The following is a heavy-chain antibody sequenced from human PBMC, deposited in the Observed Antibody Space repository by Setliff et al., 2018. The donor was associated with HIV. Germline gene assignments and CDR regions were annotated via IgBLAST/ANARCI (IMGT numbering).Heavy chain of an antibody. V-gene: IGHV4-34*09. Sequence: SETLSLTCDVFGASFSDFYWAWLRQPPGRGLEWIGDINHGGHTKYNPSLKSRVTISVDTSKNQFSLKLSSVTAADTAVYYCASTKVTPHGRYFQHWGQGTLVTVSS. CDR1: GASFSDFY. J-gene: IGHJ1*01. CDR2: INHGGHT. D-gene: IGHD4-4*01. CDR3: ASTKVTPHGRYFQH.